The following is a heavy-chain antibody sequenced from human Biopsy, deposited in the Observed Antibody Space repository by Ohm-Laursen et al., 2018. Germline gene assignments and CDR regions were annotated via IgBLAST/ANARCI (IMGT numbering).Heavy chain of an antibody. Sequence: SVKVSCKASGYSFTSYYMHWVRQAPGQGLEWMGMINPSGSTTSYPQILQGRVTMTRDTSKSTVYMELSSLRSGDTAVYFCARNTGWYGDLYYFDYWGQGTLVTVSS. CDR3: ARNTGWYGDLYYFDY. J-gene: IGHJ4*02. CDR1: GYSFTSYY. CDR2: INPSGSTT. D-gene: IGHD6-19*01. V-gene: IGHV1-46*01.